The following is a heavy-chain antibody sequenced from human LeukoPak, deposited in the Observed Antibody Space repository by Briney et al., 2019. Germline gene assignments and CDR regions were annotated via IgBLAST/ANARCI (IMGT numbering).Heavy chain of an antibody. CDR3: ARQYSSSWIDY. CDR2: IYYSGST. CDR1: GGSISSYY. D-gene: IGHD6-13*01. Sequence: SETLSLTCTVSGGSISSYYWSWIRQPAGKGLEWIGYIYYSGSTNYNPSLKSRVTISVDTSKNQFSLKLSSVTAADTAVYYCARQYSSSWIDYWGQGTLVTVSS. J-gene: IGHJ4*02. V-gene: IGHV4-59*08.